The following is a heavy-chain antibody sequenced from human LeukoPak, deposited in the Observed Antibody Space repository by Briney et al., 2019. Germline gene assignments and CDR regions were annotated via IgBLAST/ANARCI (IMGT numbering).Heavy chain of an antibody. D-gene: IGHD3-22*01. V-gene: IGHV3-23*01. CDR2: ISPGGDIT. CDR1: GFTFSRHG. J-gene: IGHJ4*02. CDR3: ARAPYAHYYDTSEYYFDY. Sequence: GGSLRLSCVGSGFTFSRHGLNWVRRAPGKGLEWVSGISPGGDITYYAESVKGRFTISRDNSKNTLYLQMNSLRAEDTAVYYCARAPYAHYYDTSEYYFDYWGQGTLVTVSS.